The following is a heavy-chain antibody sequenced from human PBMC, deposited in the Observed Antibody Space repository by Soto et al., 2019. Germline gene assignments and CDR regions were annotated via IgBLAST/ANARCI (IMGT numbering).Heavy chain of an antibody. V-gene: IGHV3-23*01. Sequence: GGSLRLSCAASGFTFSSYAMSWVRQAPGKGLEWVSAISGSGGNTYYADSVKGRFTISRDNSKNTLYLQMNSLRAEDTAVYYCARATTSRYYYYYGMDVWGQGTTVTVS. CDR3: ARATTSRYYYYYGMDV. CDR1: GFTFSSYA. J-gene: IGHJ6*02. CDR2: ISGSGGNT. D-gene: IGHD4-17*01.